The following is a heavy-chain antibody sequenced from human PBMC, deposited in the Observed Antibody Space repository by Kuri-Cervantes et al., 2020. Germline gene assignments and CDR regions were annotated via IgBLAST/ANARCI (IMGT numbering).Heavy chain of an antibody. D-gene: IGHD3-10*01. J-gene: IGHJ6*02. Sequence: SETLSLTCTVSGGSISSSSYYWGWIRQPPGKGLEWIGSIYYSGSTYHNPSLKSRVTISVDTSKNQFSLKLSSVTAADTAVYYCASMVRGVTRMDVWGQGTTVTVSS. CDR2: IYYSGST. CDR1: GGSISSSSYY. V-gene: IGHV4-39*01. CDR3: ASMVRGVTRMDV.